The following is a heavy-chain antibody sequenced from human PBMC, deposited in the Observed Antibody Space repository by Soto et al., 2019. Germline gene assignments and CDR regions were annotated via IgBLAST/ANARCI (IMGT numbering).Heavy chain of an antibody. J-gene: IGHJ3*02. CDR1: GGSLSGYY. CDR3: ARPTLTGGAFDI. CDR2: IYHGGST. D-gene: IGHD4-17*01. Sequence: QVHLQQWGAGLLNPSETLSLTCAVYGGSLSGYYWNWFRQSPGKGLEWIGDIYHGGSTNYNPSLKSRVTISVDTSKNQFSLKLSSVTAADSAVYYCARPTLTGGAFDIWGPGTVVTVSS. V-gene: IGHV4-34*01.